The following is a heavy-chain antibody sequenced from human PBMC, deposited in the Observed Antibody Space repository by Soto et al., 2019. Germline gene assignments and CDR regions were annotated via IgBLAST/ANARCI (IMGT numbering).Heavy chain of an antibody. J-gene: IGHJ3*02. CDR1: GFTFSSYW. CDR2: IKQDGSEK. V-gene: IGHV3-7*03. CDR3: ARTYFDWLFAFDI. Sequence: GSLRLSCAASGFTFSSYWMSWVRQAPGKGLEWVANIKQDGSEKYYVDSVKGRFTISRDNAKNSLYLQMNSLRAEDTAVYYCARTYFDWLFAFDIWGQGTMVTVSS. D-gene: IGHD3-9*01.